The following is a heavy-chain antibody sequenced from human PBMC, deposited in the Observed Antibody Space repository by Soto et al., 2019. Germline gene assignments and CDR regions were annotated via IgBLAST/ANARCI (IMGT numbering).Heavy chain of an antibody. CDR3: ASGVVGATDFDY. CDR2: IIPLSGTP. J-gene: IGHJ4*02. CDR1: GGTFNNYA. D-gene: IGHD1-26*01. V-gene: IGHV1-69*06. Sequence: QVQLVQSGAEVRKPGSSVKVSCKASGGTFNNYAFTWVRQAPGQGLEWVGGIIPLSGTPNYAQKFQGRVTITADKSTRTVHMELSSLRSEDPAMYYCASGVVGATDFDYWGQGTLVTVSS.